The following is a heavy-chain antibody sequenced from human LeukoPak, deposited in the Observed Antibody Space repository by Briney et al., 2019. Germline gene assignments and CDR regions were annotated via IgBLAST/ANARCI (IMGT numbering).Heavy chain of an antibody. Sequence: GGSLRLSCAASGFTFSSYSMNWVRQAPGKGLEWVSTISIDRNNKYYADSLKGRFTISRDNSKNTLYLQINSLRAEDTAVYFCVRDRGSTNYFDYWGQGALVTVSS. J-gene: IGHJ4*02. CDR1: GFTFSSYS. CDR2: ISIDRNNK. CDR3: VRDRGSTNYFDY. D-gene: IGHD3-10*01. V-gene: IGHV3-21*01.